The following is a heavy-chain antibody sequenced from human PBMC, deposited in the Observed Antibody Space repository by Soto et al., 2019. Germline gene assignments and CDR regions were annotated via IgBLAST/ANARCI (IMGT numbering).Heavy chain of an antibody. Sequence: ASVKVSCKASGYTFTTYTIHWMRQAPGQRLEWMGWINACNGNTKYSQKFQGRVTFTRDTTASTASMELSSLTSEDTTVYFCARLAFDDYYFDYWGQGTLVTVSS. CDR1: GYTFTTYT. V-gene: IGHV1-3*01. D-gene: IGHD4-17*01. CDR2: INACNGNT. CDR3: ARLAFDDYYFDY. J-gene: IGHJ4*02.